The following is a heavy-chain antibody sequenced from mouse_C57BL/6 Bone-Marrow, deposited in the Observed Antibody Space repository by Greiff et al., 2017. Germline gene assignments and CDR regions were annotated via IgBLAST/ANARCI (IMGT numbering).Heavy chain of an antibody. J-gene: IGHJ2*01. CDR2: IFPGSGST. V-gene: IGHV1-81*01. CDR1: GYTFTSYG. D-gene: IGHD1-1*01. Sequence: VQLQQSGAELARPGASVKLSCKASGYTFTSYGISWVEQRTGQGLEWIGEIFPGSGSTYYNEKFKGKATLTVDPSSSTAYMQLSSLTSEDSAVYFCARGRDYYGSSYNYWGQGTTLTVSS. CDR3: ARGRDYYGSSYNY.